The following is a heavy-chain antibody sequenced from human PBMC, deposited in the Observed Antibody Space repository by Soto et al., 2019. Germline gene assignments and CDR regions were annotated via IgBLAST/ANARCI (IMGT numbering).Heavy chain of an antibody. V-gene: IGHV3-11*01. Sequence: QVQLVESGGGLVKPGGSLRLSCAASGFTFSDYYMSWIRQAPGKGLEWVSYISSSGSTIYYADSGKGRFTISRDNAKNSLYLQMNSLRAEDTAVYYCARDLRGNCSSTSCYVNWAGDAFDIWGQGTMVTVSS. CDR1: GFTFSDYY. CDR2: ISSSGSTI. J-gene: IGHJ3*02. D-gene: IGHD2-2*01. CDR3: ARDLRGNCSSTSCYVNWAGDAFDI.